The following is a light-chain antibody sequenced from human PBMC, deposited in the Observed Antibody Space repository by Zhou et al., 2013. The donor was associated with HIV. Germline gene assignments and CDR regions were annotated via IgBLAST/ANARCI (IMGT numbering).Light chain of an antibody. CDR2: KVS. J-gene: IGKJ2*01. Sequence: DVVMTQSPLSLSVPLGQPASMSCASSQSLVYNDGNTYLNWYHQRPGQSPRRLMFKVSNRDSGVPERFSAGGSGSNFTLQIARVESEDVGTYYCMQGSQRPPTFGQGTKLEIK. CDR3: MQGSQRPPT. CDR1: QSLVYNDGNTY. V-gene: IGKV2-30*01.